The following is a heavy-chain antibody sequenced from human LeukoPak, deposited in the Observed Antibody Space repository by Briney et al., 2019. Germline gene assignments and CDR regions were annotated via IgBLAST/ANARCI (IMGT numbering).Heavy chain of an antibody. CDR2: INHSGST. CDR1: GGSFSGYY. D-gene: IGHD6-13*01. V-gene: IGHV4-34*01. J-gene: IGHJ5*02. CDR3: ARGAPSYSSSWYTLARFDP. Sequence: SETLSLTCAVYGGSFSGYYWSWIRQPPGKGLEWIGEINHSGSTNYNPSLKSRVTISVDTSENQFSLKLSSVTAADTAVYYCARGAPSYSSSWYTLARFDPWGQGTLVTVSS.